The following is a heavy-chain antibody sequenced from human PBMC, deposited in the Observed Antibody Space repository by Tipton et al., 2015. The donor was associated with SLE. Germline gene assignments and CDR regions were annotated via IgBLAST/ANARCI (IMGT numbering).Heavy chain of an antibody. J-gene: IGHJ6*02. CDR1: GFIFSDYE. CDR2: INDVGSAM. V-gene: IGHV3-48*03. CDR3: ARKSWSRGGYHYNGMDV. Sequence: GSLRLSCAASGFIFSDYEMNWVRQAPGKGLESVAYINDVGSAMYYADSVQGRFSISRDSAKSSLFLQMNSLRPEDTAVYYCARKSWSRGGYHYNGMDVWSQGTTVTVSS. D-gene: IGHD3-16*02.